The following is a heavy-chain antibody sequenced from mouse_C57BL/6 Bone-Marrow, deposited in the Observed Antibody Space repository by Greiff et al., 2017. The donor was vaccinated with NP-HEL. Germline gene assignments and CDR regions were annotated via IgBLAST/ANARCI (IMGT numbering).Heavy chain of an antibody. D-gene: IGHD2-12*01. CDR3: TTTYYSEVY. J-gene: IGHJ2*01. V-gene: IGHV14-4*01. Sequence: VQLQQSGAELVRPGASVKLSCTASGFNIKDDYMHWVKQRPEQGLEWIGWIDPENGDTEYASKFQGKATITADTSSNTAYLQLSSLTSEDTAVYYCTTTYYSEVYWGQGTTLTVSS. CDR1: GFNIKDDY. CDR2: IDPENGDT.